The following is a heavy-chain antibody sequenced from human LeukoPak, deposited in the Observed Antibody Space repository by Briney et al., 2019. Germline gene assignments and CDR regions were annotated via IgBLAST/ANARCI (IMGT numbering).Heavy chain of an antibody. V-gene: IGHV3-74*01. J-gene: IGHJ4*02. CDR2: INSDGSST. Sequence: GGSLRLSCAASGFTFSSYWMHWVRQAPGKGLVWVSRINSDGSSTSYADSVKGRFTISRDNAKNTLYLQMNSLRAEDTAVYYCARGGSRYCYDSSGYWFDYWGQGTLVTVSS. CDR1: GFTFSSYW. D-gene: IGHD3-22*01. CDR3: ARGGSRYCYDSSGYWFDY.